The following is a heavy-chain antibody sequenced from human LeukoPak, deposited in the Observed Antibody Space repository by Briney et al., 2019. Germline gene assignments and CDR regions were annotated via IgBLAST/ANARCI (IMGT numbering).Heavy chain of an antibody. CDR2: IYYSGST. J-gene: IGHJ3*02. V-gene: IGHV4-39*01. Sequence: SETLSLTCTVSGGSISSSSYYWGWISQPPGKGLEWIGSIYYSGSTYYNPSLKSRVTISVDTSKNQFSLKLSSVTAADTAVYYCARHRGCSSTSCYGRYDAFDIWGQGTMVTVSS. D-gene: IGHD2-2*01. CDR1: GGSISSSSYY. CDR3: ARHRGCSSTSCYGRYDAFDI.